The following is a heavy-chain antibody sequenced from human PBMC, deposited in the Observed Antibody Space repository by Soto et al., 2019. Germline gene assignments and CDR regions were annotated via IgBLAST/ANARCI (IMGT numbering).Heavy chain of an antibody. CDR2: IYYSGTT. Sequence: KPSETLSLTCTVSGASISSSTYYGVWIRQPPGKGLEWIGSIYYSGTTFYNPSLKSRVTISVDTFNNQFTLNLNSVTAADTAVHYCAGTLEATGNFDHWGQGILVTVSS. D-gene: IGHD1-1*01. CDR3: AGTLEATGNFDH. J-gene: IGHJ4*02. V-gene: IGHV4-39*01. CDR1: GASISSSTYY.